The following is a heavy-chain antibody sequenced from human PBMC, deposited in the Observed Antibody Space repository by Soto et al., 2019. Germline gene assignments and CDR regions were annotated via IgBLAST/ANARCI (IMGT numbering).Heavy chain of an antibody. Sequence: ASVKVSCKASGYTFTSYAMHWVRQAPGQRLEWMGWINAGNGNTKYSQKFQGRVTITRDTSASTAYMELSSLRSEDTAVYYCARPYVRYFDRFPFYYYGMDVWGQGTTVTVSS. J-gene: IGHJ6*02. CDR3: ARPYVRYFDRFPFYYYGMDV. D-gene: IGHD3-9*01. CDR1: GYTFTSYA. CDR2: INAGNGNT. V-gene: IGHV1-3*01.